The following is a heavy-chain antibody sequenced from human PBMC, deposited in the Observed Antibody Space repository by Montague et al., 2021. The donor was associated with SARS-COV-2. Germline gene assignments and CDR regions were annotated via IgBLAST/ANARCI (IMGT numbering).Heavy chain of an antibody. V-gene: IGHV6-1*01. Sequence: CAISGDSVWSNTAAWNWIRQSPPGGLEWLGRTNYRSKWTSDYATLVEGRISIDPDTSKNQFFLHLRSVTPEDTGVYYCVRDTGSAQAGFDAWGQGTLVTVSS. CDR1: GDSVWSNTAA. CDR2: TNYRSKWTS. D-gene: IGHD4-17*01. J-gene: IGHJ4*02. CDR3: VRDTGSAQAGFDA.